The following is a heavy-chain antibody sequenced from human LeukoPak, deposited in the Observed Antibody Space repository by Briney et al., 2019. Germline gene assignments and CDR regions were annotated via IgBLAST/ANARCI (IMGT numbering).Heavy chain of an antibody. CDR1: GFTVSSNY. Sequence: GGSLSLSCAASGFTVSSNYMSWVRQAPGKGPEWVSFITPGGHTDYTESVKGRFTIYRDNVRNTLSLQMNSLRVGDTAVYYCARGTSGTTTFDFWGPGTLVTVSS. CDR2: ITPGGHT. D-gene: IGHD1-7*01. V-gene: IGHV3-66*01. J-gene: IGHJ4*02. CDR3: ARGTSGTTTFDF.